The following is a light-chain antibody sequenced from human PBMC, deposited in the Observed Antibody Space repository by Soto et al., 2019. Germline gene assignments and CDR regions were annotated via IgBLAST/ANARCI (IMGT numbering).Light chain of an antibody. CDR2: GAF. J-gene: IGKJ3*01. CDR3: HHFSRSAIFT. Sequence: EIVLTQSPGTLSLSPGERATLSCRASQTVNSDYLAWYQHRPGQAPRLLIYGAFIRAAGIPDRFSGSGSGTDFTLTIRRLEPEDFAVYHCHHFSRSAIFTFGPGTTVDIK. CDR1: QTVNSDY. V-gene: IGKV3-20*01.